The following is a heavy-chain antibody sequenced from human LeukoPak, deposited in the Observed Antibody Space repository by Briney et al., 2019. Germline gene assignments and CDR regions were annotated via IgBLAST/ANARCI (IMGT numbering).Heavy chain of an antibody. CDR1: GGSFSGYY. Sequence: PSETLSLTCAVYGGSFSGYYWSWIRQPPGKGLEWIGEINHSGSTNYNPSLKSRVTISVDTSKNQFSLKVSSVTAADTAVYYCARGYHGPGSYCWNWFDPWGQGTLVSVSS. V-gene: IGHV4-34*01. CDR3: ARGYHGPGSYCWNWFDP. D-gene: IGHD3-10*01. J-gene: IGHJ5*02. CDR2: INHSGST.